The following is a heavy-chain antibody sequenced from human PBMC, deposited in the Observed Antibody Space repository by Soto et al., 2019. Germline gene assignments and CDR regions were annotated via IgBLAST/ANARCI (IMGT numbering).Heavy chain of an antibody. D-gene: IGHD2-2*01. Sequence: QVQLVESGGGVVQPGRSLRLSCAASGFTFSSYGMHWVRQAPGKGLEWVAVIWYDGSNKYDADSVKGRFTISRDNFKNTLYLHMNSLRAEDTAVYYCARDLRGYCSSTSCFSFDYWGQGTLVTVSS. J-gene: IGHJ4*02. CDR2: IWYDGSNK. CDR1: GFTFSSYG. CDR3: ARDLRGYCSSTSCFSFDY. V-gene: IGHV3-33*01.